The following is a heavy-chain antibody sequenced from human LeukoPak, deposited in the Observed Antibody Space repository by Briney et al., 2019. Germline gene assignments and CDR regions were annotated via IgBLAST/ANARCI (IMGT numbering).Heavy chain of an antibody. J-gene: IGHJ4*02. Sequence: SETLSLTCTVSGGSISSSSYYWGWLRQPPGTGLEWIGSIYYSGSTYYNPSLKSRVTISVDTSKNQFSLKLSSVTAADTAVYYCARGRRITGTTPHLPPIDYWGQGTLVTVSS. D-gene: IGHD1-7*01. V-gene: IGHV4-39*07. CDR2: IYYSGST. CDR1: GGSISSSSYY. CDR3: ARGRRITGTTPHLPPIDY.